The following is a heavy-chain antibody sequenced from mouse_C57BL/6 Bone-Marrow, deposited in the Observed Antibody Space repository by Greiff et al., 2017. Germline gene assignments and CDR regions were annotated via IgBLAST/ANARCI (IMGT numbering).Heavy chain of an antibody. CDR1: GYSITSDY. V-gene: IGHV3-8*01. CDR3: ARSITTVVASYCYFDV. J-gene: IGHJ1*03. D-gene: IGHD1-1*01. CDR2: ISYSGST. Sequence: EVHLVESGPGLAKPSQTLSLTCSVTGYSITSDYWNWIRKFPGNKLEYMGYISYSGSTYYNPSLKSRISITRDTSKNQYYLQLNSVTTEDTATYYCARSITTVVASYCYFDVWGTGTTVTVSS.